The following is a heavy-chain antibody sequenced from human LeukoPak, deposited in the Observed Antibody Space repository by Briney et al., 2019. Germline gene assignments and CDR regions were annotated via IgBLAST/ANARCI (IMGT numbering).Heavy chain of an antibody. Sequence: SETLSLTCTVSGGSITNYYWSWIRQPAGKGLEWIGRIYSTSWSTKYNPSLESRVSMSVDTSKNQVSLKMTSVTAADTAVYYCARGYYNSSGYSFDYWGQGTPVTVSS. D-gene: IGHD3-22*01. CDR3: ARGYYNSSGYSFDY. CDR2: IYSTSWST. V-gene: IGHV4-4*07. CDR1: GGSITNYY. J-gene: IGHJ4*02.